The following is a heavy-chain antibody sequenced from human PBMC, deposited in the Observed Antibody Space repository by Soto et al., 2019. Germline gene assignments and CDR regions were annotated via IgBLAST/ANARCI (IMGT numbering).Heavy chain of an antibody. V-gene: IGHV4-39*01. CDR1: GVSISSSSYY. D-gene: IGHD6-13*01. J-gene: IGHJ4*02. CDR2: IYYSGST. CDR3: ARRGSSSWYGY. Sequence: QLQLQESGPGLVKPSETLSLTCTVSGVSISSSSYYWGWIRQPPGKGLEWIGSIYYSGSTYYNPSLQSRVNISLDTSKNQFSLKLSSVTAADTAVYYCARRGSSSWYGYWGQGTLVTVSS.